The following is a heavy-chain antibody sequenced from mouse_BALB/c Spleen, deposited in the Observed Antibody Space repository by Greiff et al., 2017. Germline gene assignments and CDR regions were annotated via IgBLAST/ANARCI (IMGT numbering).Heavy chain of an antibody. J-gene: IGHJ4*01. CDR2: ISSGGGST. CDR1: GFAFSSYD. CDR3: ARQYGNYDAMDY. V-gene: IGHV5-12-1*01. Sequence: EVKLVESGGGLVKPGGSLKLSCAASGFAFSSYDMSWVRQTPEKRLEWVAYISSGGGSTYYPDTVKGRFTISRDNAKNTLYLQMSSLKSEDTAMYYCARQYGNYDAMDYWGQGTSVTVSS. D-gene: IGHD2-1*01.